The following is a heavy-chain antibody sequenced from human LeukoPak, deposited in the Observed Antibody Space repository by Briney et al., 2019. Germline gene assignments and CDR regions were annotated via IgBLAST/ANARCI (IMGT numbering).Heavy chain of an antibody. D-gene: IGHD1-1*01. V-gene: IGHV1-2*02. CDR1: GYTFTGYY. CDR3: ASRQLPYNFDY. Sequence: ASXKVSCKASGYTFTGYYMHWVRQAPGQGREWMGWINPNSGDTNYTQKFQGRVTMTRDTSISTAYMELSRLRSDDTAVYYCASRQLPYNFDYWGQGTLVTVSS. J-gene: IGHJ4*02. CDR2: INPNSGDT.